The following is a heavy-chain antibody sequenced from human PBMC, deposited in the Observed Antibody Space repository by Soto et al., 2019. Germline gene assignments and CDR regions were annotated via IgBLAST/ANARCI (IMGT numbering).Heavy chain of an antibody. J-gene: IGHJ4*02. CDR3: ARDILRAAAGTLLDY. Sequence: HPGGSLRLSCAASGFTFSSYGMHWVRQAPGKGLEWVAVIWYDGSNKYYADSVKGRFTISRDNSKNTLYLQMNSLRAEDTAVYYCARDILRAAAGTLLDYWGQGTLVTVSS. CDR2: IWYDGSNK. D-gene: IGHD6-13*01. V-gene: IGHV3-33*01. CDR1: GFTFSSYG.